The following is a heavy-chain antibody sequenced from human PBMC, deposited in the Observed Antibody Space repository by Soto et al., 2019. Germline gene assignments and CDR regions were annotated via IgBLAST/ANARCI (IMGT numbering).Heavy chain of an antibody. D-gene: IGHD2-15*01. CDR2: IIPIFGTA. J-gene: IGHJ4*02. CDR1: GGTFSSYA. CDR3: ARDGGYCSGGSCCTDY. V-gene: IGHV1-69*01. Sequence: QVQLVQSGAEVKKPGSSVKVSCKASGGTFSSYAISWVRQAPGQGLEWMGGIIPIFGTANYAQQFQGRVTITADESTSSAYMELSSLRSEDTAGYYRARDGGYCSGGSCCTDYWGRGSLVAV.